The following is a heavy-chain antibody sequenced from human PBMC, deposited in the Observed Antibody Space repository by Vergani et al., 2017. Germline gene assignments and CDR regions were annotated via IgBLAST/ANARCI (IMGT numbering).Heavy chain of an antibody. D-gene: IGHD2-21*01. J-gene: IGHJ4*02. Sequence: QMQLQESGPGLVKPSETLSLSCTVSGDSISTSSYAWGWIRQPPGKTLEWSGTVVYGGSTSYNPSLKSRVTLSLDTSKKQISLHQTSVTAADTAVYYCARHISVVRPSSMTAFDYWGQGTLVTVSS. CDR2: VVYGGST. CDR1: GDSISTSSYA. V-gene: IGHV4-39*01. CDR3: ARHISVVRPSSMTAFDY.